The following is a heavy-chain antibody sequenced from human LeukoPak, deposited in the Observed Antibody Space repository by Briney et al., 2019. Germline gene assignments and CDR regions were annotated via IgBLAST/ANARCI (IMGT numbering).Heavy chain of an antibody. V-gene: IGHV1-3*03. J-gene: IGHJ4*02. D-gene: IGHD6-19*01. CDR3: ARVVKYSSGPLTDLLPYYFDY. CDR1: VYTFTSYA. CDR2: INAGNGYT. Sequence: ASVKVSFKAYVYTFTSYAMHCVRQDPGQRLEWMGWINAGNGYTKYSQEFQGRVTITRDTSASTAYMELSSLRSEDMAVYYCARVVKYSSGPLTDLLPYYFDYWGQGTLVTVSS.